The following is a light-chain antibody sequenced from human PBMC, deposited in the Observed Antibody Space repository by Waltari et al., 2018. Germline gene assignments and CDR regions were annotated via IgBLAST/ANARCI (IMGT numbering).Light chain of an antibody. CDR3: SSYASSITPNWV. CDR2: DVN. J-gene: IGLJ3*02. V-gene: IGLV2-14*01. CDR1: SSDIGGYNY. Sequence: QSALTQPASVSGSPAQSITISCTGTSSDIGGYNYVSWYQQHPGKAPNLMIYDVNKRPSGVSNRFSGSKSGNTASLTISGLQAEDEADYYCSSYASSITPNWVFGGGTKLTVL.